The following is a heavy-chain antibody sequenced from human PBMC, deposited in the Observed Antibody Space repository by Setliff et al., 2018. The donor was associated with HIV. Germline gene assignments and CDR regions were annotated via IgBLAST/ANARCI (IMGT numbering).Heavy chain of an antibody. CDR2: IDYSGSA. J-gene: IGHJ1*01. Sequence: SETLSLTCAVSGVSITSATYYWSWIRHSPGKGLEWIGYIDYSGSAFYNPSLKSRLTISRDTSKNQFSLRMKSVTAADTAVYYCAREGRWLEHPYGFAVWGQGRLVTVSS. V-gene: IGHV4-31*11. CDR3: AREGRWLEHPYGFAV. D-gene: IGHD3-10*01. CDR1: GVSITSATYY.